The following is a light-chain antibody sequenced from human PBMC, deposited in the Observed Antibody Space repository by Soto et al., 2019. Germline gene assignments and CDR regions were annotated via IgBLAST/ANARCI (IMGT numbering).Light chain of an antibody. J-gene: IGLJ3*02. CDR2: IDSDGSH. CDR3: QTWGTGIRV. V-gene: IGLV4-69*02. Sequence: QLVLTQSPSASASLGASVKLTCTLSSGHSTYAIAWHQQQPAKGPRYLMKIDSDGSHSNGDGIPDRFSGSRSGAECSLTISSLQSEDEADYYCQTWGTGIRVFGGGTKLTVL. CDR1: SGHSTYA.